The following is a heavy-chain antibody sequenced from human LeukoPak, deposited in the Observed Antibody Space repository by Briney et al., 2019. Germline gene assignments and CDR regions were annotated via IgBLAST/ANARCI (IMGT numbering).Heavy chain of an antibody. D-gene: IGHD3-10*01. Sequence: SGGSLRLSCAASGFTFSSHAMNWVRQAPGKGLEWVSAISGSGRSTYYADSVKGRSTISRDNSKNTLYLQMNSLRAEDTAVYYCAKLILWFGELSDYWGQGTLLTVSS. V-gene: IGHV3-23*01. CDR3: AKLILWFGELSDY. CDR1: GFTFSSHA. J-gene: IGHJ4*02. CDR2: ISGSGRST.